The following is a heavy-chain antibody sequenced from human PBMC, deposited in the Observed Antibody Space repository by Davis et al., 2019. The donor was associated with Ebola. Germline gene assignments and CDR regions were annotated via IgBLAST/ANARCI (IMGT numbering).Heavy chain of an antibody. CDR1: GGSISSYY. Sequence: SETLSLTCTVSGGSISSYYWSWIRQPPGKGLEWIGYLYYGGSTSYNPSLKSRVTISVDTSKNQFSLKLSSVTAADTAVYYCARQTYYYDSSGYPRDWFDPWGQGTLVTVSS. V-gene: IGHV4-59*01. D-gene: IGHD3-22*01. CDR2: LYYGGST. J-gene: IGHJ5*02. CDR3: ARQTYYYDSSGYPRDWFDP.